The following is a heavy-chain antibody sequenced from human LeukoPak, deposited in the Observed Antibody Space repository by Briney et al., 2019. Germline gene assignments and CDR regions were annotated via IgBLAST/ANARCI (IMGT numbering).Heavy chain of an antibody. Sequence: SQTLSLTCTVSGGSISSGGYYWSWIRQHPGKGLEWIGYIYYSGSTYYNPSLKSRVTISVDTPKNQFSLKLSSVTAADTAVYYCARLNRYYDILTGWDYYFDYWGQGTLVTVSS. V-gene: IGHV4-31*03. CDR1: GGSISSGGYY. CDR2: IYYSGST. CDR3: ARLNRYYDILTGWDYYFDY. D-gene: IGHD3-9*01. J-gene: IGHJ4*02.